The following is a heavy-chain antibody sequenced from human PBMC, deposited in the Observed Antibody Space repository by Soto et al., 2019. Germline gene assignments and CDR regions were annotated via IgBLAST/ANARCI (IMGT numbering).Heavy chain of an antibody. Sequence: QVQLQQWGAGLLKPSETLSLTWAVYGGSFGGYYWSWIRQPPGRGLEWIGEINHSGSTNYNPSPKSRVTISVDTSKNQFSLKLSSVTAADTAVYYCARAKRTRVSFDYWGQGTLVTVSS. V-gene: IGHV4-34*01. CDR3: ARAKRTRVSFDY. CDR2: INHSGST. CDR1: GGSFGGYY. J-gene: IGHJ4*02.